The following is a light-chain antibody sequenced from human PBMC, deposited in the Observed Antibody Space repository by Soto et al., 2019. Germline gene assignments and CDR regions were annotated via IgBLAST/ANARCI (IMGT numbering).Light chain of an antibody. Sequence: EIVLTQSPGTLSLSPGERATFSCRASQSVSSSYIAWYQQKRGQAPRRLSYGASIRATGIPDRFSGSGSGTDFTLTISSLEPEDFAVYYCQQRSNWPITFGQGTRLEIK. V-gene: IGKV3D-20*02. CDR3: QQRSNWPIT. CDR1: QSVSSSY. CDR2: GAS. J-gene: IGKJ5*01.